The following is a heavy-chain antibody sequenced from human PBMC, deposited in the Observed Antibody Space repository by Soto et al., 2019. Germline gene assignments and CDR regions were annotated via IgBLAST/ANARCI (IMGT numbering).Heavy chain of an antibody. J-gene: IGHJ6*02. CDR1: GFTFSSYW. CDR3: TTDPTYYDFWSGRYGMDV. V-gene: IGHV3-74*01. Sequence: GGSLRLSCAASGFTFSSYWMHWVRQAPGKGLVWVSRINSDGSSTSYADSVKGRFTISRDNAKNTLYLQMNSLRAEDTAVYYCTTDPTYYDFWSGRYGMDVWGQGTTVTVSS. CDR2: INSDGSST. D-gene: IGHD3-3*01.